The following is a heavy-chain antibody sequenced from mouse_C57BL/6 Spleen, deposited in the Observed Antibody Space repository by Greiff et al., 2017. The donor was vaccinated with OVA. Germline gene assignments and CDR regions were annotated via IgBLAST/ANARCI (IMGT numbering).Heavy chain of an antibody. CDR2: IDPENGDT. CDR3: NTVVLGRPYYFDY. D-gene: IGHD4-1*01. CDR1: GFNIKDDY. V-gene: IGHV14-4*01. J-gene: IGHJ2*01. Sequence: EVQLQQSGAELVRPGASVKLSCTASGFNIKDDYMHWVKQRPEQGLEWIGWIDPENGDTEYASKFQGKATITADTSSNTAYLQLSSLTSEDTAVSYCNTVVLGRPYYFDYWSQGTTLTVSS.